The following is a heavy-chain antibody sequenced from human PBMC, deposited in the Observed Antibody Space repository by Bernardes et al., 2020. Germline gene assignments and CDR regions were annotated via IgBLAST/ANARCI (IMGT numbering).Heavy chain of an antibody. J-gene: IGHJ6*03. Sequence: ETLSLTGIVSGGSISSSIYHWGWIRQPPGKGLEWIGSFYYTGTTYYNPSLKSRVTISVDTSNNQFSLKLSSVTAADTAVYYCARHNYDTSGYYPTYYYYYMDVWGKGTTVTVSS. D-gene: IGHD3-22*01. CDR3: ARHNYDTSGYYPTYYYYYMDV. CDR1: GGSISSSIYH. V-gene: IGHV4-39*01. CDR2: FYYTGTT.